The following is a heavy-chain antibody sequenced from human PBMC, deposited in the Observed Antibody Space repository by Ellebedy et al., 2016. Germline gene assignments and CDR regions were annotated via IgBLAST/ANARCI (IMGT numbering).Heavy chain of an antibody. J-gene: IGHJ5*02. CDR1: GLSLNTFF. CDR3: RQGHYADL. D-gene: IGHD4-17*01. CDR2: ISANSDIT. V-gene: IGHV3-23*01. Sequence: GESLKISXTASGLSLNTFFMSWVRQAPEKGLEWVSSISANSDITRYVDSVKGRFTVSRDNSRNTVYLRMNNLRVEDTALYYCRQGHYADLWGQGTLVTVSS.